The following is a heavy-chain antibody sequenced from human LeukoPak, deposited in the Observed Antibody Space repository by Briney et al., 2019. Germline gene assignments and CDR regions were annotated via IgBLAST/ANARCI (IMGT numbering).Heavy chain of an antibody. V-gene: IGHV3-53*01. Sequence: GGSLRLSCAASGFTVSSNYMSWVRQAPGKGLEWVSVIYSGGSTYYADSVKGRFTISRDNSKNTLYLQMNSLRAEDTAVYYCARSWAELEYYFDYWGQGTLVTVPS. J-gene: IGHJ4*02. CDR1: GFTVSSNY. D-gene: IGHD1-1*01. CDR2: IYSGGST. CDR3: ARSWAELEYYFDY.